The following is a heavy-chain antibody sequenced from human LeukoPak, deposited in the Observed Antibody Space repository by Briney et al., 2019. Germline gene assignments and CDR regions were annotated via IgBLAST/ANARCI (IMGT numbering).Heavy chain of an antibody. CDR2: IIPIFGTA. CDR1: GGTFSSYA. J-gene: IGHJ4*02. CDR3: ARAGLGYSYLRAFDY. D-gene: IGHD5-18*01. Sequence: GASVKVSCKASGGTFSSYAISWVRQAPGQGLEWMGGIIPIFGTANYAQKFQGRVTITADESTSTAYMELSSLRSEDTAVYYCARAGLGYSYLRAFDYWGQGTLVTVSS. V-gene: IGHV1-69*13.